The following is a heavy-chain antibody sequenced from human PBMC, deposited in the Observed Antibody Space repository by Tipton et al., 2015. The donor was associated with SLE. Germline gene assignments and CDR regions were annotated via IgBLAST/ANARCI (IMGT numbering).Heavy chain of an antibody. CDR1: GGSISSYY. Sequence: LRLSCTVSGGSISSYYWSWIRQSPGKKLEWIGYMYYTGITKFNPSLESRVAMSVDTSKNQFSLRLSAMTAADTAVYYCARESLGRPGVSAFDIWGQGAVVTVSS. V-gene: IGHV4-59*01. CDR3: ARESLGRPGVSAFDI. D-gene: IGHD3-16*01. J-gene: IGHJ3*02. CDR2: MYYTGIT.